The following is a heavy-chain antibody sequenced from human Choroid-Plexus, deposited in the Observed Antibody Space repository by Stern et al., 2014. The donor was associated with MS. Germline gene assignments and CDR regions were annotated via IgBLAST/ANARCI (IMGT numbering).Heavy chain of an antibody. Sequence: QVQLVQSGAEVKKPGASVKVSCKASGDTFASYPIHWLRQAPGQGPVWMGIVNPTDGRTTYAQTFQGRVTMTRDTSTRTVYMELSSLKAEDTAMYFCANPLPYAYWGQGTRVTVSS. CDR3: ANPLPYAY. V-gene: IGHV1-46*03. CDR2: VNPTDGRT. D-gene: IGHD4-17*01. CDR1: GDTFASYP. J-gene: IGHJ1*01.